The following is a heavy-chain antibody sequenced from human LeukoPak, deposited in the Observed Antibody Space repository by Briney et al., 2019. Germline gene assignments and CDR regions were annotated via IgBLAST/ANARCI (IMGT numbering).Heavy chain of an antibody. Sequence: PSETLSLTCNVSGGSISCCYWSWIRQPPGKGLEWIGDIYYSGSTNYNPSLKSRLTISLDTSKNQFSLQLNSVTPEDTAIYYCARTLNGAFDYWGQGTLVTVSS. V-gene: IGHV4-59*12. J-gene: IGHJ4*02. CDR2: IYYSGST. D-gene: IGHD4-17*01. CDR1: GGSISCCY. CDR3: ARTLNGAFDY.